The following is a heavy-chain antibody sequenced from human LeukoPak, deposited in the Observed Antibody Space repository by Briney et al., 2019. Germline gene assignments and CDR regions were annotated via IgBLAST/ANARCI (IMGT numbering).Heavy chain of an antibody. CDR2: IYYSGST. J-gene: IGHJ5*02. CDR3: ARVIGVVNGVNWFDP. V-gene: IGHV4-59*01. CDR1: GGSISSYY. Sequence: SETLSLTCTVSGGSISSYYWSWIRQPPGKGLEWIGYIYYSGSTNYNPSLKSRVTISVDTSKNQFSLKLSSVTAADTAVYYCARVIGVVNGVNWFDPWGQGTLVTVSS. D-gene: IGHD3-22*01.